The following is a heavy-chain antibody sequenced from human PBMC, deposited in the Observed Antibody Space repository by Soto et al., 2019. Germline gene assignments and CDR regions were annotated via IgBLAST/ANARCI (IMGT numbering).Heavy chain of an antibody. V-gene: IGHV4-61*01. D-gene: IGHD3-16*01. CDR2: IYYSGST. Sequence: QVHLQESGPGLVKPSETLSLTCAVSGGSVNSGSYYWSWIRQPPGKGLEWIGYIYYSGSTNYNHSLKRRVNLSLDTPTNQFSLKLSSVTAADTAVYYCARELRLGGKSVDYWGQGTLVTVSS. CDR3: ARELRLGGKSVDY. J-gene: IGHJ4*02. CDR1: GGSVNSGSYY.